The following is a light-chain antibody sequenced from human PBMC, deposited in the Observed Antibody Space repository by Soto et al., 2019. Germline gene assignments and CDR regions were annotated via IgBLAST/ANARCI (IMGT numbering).Light chain of an antibody. CDR3: SSYTSNNAWV. CDR2: EVT. J-gene: IGLJ3*02. Sequence: QPVLTQPASVSGSPGQSITISCTGTSSDVGGYNYVSWYQQHPGKAPKLMIYEVTNRPSGVSNRFSGSKSGNTASLTISGLQAEDEADYYCSSYTSNNAWVFGGGTKVTVL. V-gene: IGLV2-14*01. CDR1: SSDVGGYNY.